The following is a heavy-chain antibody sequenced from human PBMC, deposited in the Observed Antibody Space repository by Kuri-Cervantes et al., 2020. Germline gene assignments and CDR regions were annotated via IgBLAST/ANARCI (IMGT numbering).Heavy chain of an antibody. V-gene: IGHV3-64*02. D-gene: IGHD5-18*01. J-gene: IGHJ4*02. CDR2: ISSNGGNT. CDR3: ANCRDSYGRFYPFDN. CDR1: GFTFSSHA. Sequence: GESLKISCAASGFTFSSHAMHWVRQAPGKGLEYVSAISSNGGNTYSADSVKGRFTISRDNSKNTLYLQMGSLRAEDSAVYYCANCRDSYGRFYPFDNWGQGTPVTVSS.